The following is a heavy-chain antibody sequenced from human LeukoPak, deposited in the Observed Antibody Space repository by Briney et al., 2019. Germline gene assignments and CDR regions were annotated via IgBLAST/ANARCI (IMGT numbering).Heavy chain of an antibody. CDR2: VFDSGRT. Sequence: TSETLSLTCTVSGGSMTTHHWNWIRQTPGKGLEWIGYVFDSGRTKENPSLKSRVTLSADTSKNQLSLRLSSVTAADTAVYYCARHGSTYALRNWGQGTLVTVSS. V-gene: IGHV4-59*11. D-gene: IGHD2-2*01. J-gene: IGHJ4*02. CDR3: ARHGSTYALRN. CDR1: GGSMTTHH.